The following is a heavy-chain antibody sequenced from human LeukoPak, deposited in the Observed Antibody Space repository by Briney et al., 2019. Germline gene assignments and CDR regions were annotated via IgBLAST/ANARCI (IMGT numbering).Heavy chain of an antibody. V-gene: IGHV3-23*01. CDR3: AKAAYGDYVNWFDP. Sequence: GGSLRLSCAASGFTFSSHAMNWVRQAPGEGLEWVSSIGGIGASTYYADSVKGRFTISRDNSKNTLYLQMNSLRGEDTALYYCAKAAYGDYVNWFDPWGQGILVIVSS. J-gene: IGHJ5*02. CDR2: IGGIGAST. D-gene: IGHD4-17*01. CDR1: GFTFSSHA.